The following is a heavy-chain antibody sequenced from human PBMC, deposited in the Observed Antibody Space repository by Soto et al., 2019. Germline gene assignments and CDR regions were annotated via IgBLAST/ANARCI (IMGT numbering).Heavy chain of an antibody. J-gene: IGHJ4*02. Sequence: PGGSLRLSCAASGFTFSSYSMNWVRQAPGKGLEWVSSISSSGSTIYYADSVKGRFTISRDNAKNSLYLQMNSLRAEDTAVYYCASRGYCGGGSCYGSADYGGQGPLVTVSS. CDR1: GFTFSSYS. D-gene: IGHD2-15*01. CDR2: ISSSGSTI. V-gene: IGHV3-21*04. CDR3: ASRGYCGGGSCYGSADY.